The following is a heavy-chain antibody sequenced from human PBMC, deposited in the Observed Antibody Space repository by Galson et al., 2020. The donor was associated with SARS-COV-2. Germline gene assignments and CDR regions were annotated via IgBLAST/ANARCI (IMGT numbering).Heavy chain of an antibody. CDR3: VRDLSTVQYYLPDY. V-gene: IGHV3-30*04. J-gene: IGHJ4*02. Sequence: LRLSCAASGFTFTTYAMHWVRQAPGKGLEWVAVISYDGSNKYYADSVKGRFTISRDNSKNTLYLQMNSLRAEDTAVNYCVRDLSTVQYYLPDYWGQGTLVTVSS. CDR2: ISYDGSNK. CDR1: GFTFTTYA. D-gene: IGHD4-4*01.